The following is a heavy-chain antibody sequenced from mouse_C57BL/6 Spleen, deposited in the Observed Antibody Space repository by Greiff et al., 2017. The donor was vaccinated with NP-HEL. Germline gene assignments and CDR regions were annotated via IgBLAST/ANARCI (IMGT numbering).Heavy chain of an antibody. CDR1: GYSFTGYY. CDR2: IYPYNGVS. Sequence: EVQRVESGPELVKPGASVKISCKASGYSFTGYYMHWVKQSHGNILDWIGYIYPYNGVSSYNQKFKGKATLTVDKSSSTAYMELRSLTSEDSAVYYCAREEENYYGSSSMDYWGQGTSVTVSS. V-gene: IGHV1-31*01. D-gene: IGHD1-1*01. CDR3: AREEENYYGSSSMDY. J-gene: IGHJ4*01.